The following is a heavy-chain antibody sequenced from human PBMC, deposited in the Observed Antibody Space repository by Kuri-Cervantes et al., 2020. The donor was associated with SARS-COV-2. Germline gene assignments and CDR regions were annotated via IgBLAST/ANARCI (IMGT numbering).Heavy chain of an antibody. CDR3: VRDGDHWNFDY. J-gene: IGHJ4*02. Sequence: GESLKISCAASGFTFSGHWIHWVRQAPGKGLVWVSRINPDGSYTNNADSVKGRFTLSRDNAKNTLYLLMNSLRAEDTAVYYCVRDGDHWNFDYWGQGTLVTVSS. CDR1: GFTFSGHW. CDR2: INPDGSYT. D-gene: IGHD1-1*01. V-gene: IGHV3-74*01.